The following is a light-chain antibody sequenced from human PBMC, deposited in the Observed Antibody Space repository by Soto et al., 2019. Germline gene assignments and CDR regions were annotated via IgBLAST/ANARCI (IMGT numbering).Light chain of an antibody. CDR2: EVS. Sequence: QSVLTQPASVSGSPGQSITLSCTGTSSDVGSYNLVSWYQQHPGKAPKLMIYEVSKRPSGVSNRFSGSKSGNTASLTISGLQAEDEADYYCCSYAGNSTFSYVFGTGTRSPS. V-gene: IGLV2-23*02. CDR3: CSYAGNSTFSYV. CDR1: SSDVGSYNL. J-gene: IGLJ1*01.